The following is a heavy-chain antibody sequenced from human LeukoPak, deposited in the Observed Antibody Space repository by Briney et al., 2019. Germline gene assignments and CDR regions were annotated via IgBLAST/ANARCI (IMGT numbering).Heavy chain of an antibody. J-gene: IGHJ6*02. V-gene: IGHV3-11*06. Sequence: GGSLRLSCAASGFTFSDYYMSWIRQAPGKGLEWVSSISSSSSYIYYADSVKGRFTISRDNAKNSLYLQMNSLRAEDTAVYYCARLELFYGMDVWGQGTTVTVSS. D-gene: IGHD3-10*01. CDR2: ISSSSSYI. CDR1: GFTFSDYY. CDR3: ARLELFYGMDV.